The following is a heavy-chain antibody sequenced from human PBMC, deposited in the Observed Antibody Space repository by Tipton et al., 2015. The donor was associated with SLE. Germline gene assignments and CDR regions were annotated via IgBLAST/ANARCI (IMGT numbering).Heavy chain of an antibody. CDR2: IYYSGST. CDR1: GGSISSYY. D-gene: IGHD1-26*01. J-gene: IGHJ4*02. V-gene: IGHV4-59*08. Sequence: TLSLTCTVSGGSISSYYWSWIRQPPGKGLEWIGYIYYSGSTNYNPSLKSRVTISVDTSKNQFSLKLSSVTAADTAVYYCARGNGWELPRYYFDYWGQGTLVTVSS. CDR3: ARGNGWELPRYYFDY.